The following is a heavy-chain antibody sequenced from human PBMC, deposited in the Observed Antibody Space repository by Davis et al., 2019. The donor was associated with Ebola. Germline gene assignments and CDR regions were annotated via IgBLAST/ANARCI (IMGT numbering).Heavy chain of an antibody. J-gene: IGHJ4*02. CDR3: ARGGGSFYLAIDN. V-gene: IGHV4-59*02. CDR1: LDSVRNYY. Sequence: MPSETLSLTCTVSLDSVRNYYWSWIRQPPGKGLEWIGYIHYSGKTNYTPSLESRVTMSVDTSRNQFSLNVASVTAADTAVYYCARGGGSFYLAIDNWGPGTLVTVSS. D-gene: IGHD2-15*01. CDR2: IHYSGKT.